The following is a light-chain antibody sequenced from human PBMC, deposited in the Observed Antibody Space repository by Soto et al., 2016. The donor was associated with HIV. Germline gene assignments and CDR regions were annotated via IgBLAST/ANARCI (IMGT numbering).Light chain of an antibody. J-gene: IGKJ2*01. Sequence: DIVVTQSPLSLPVTPGEPASISCRSSQSLLHSNGYNYLNWYLQKPGQSPQLLIYLGSNRASGVPDKFSGSGSGTDFTLKIRRVEAEDVGIYYCMQALQTPYTFGQGTKLEIK. V-gene: IGKV2-28*01. CDR3: MQALQTPYT. CDR2: LGS. CDR1: QSLLHSNGYNY.